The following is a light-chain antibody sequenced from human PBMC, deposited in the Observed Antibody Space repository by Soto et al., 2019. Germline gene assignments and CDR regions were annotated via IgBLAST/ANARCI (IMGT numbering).Light chain of an antibody. CDR1: SGDVGAYNY. CDR2: EVS. CDR3: TSYKRSSTYV. V-gene: IGLV2-14*01. Sequence: QSVLTQPASVSGSPGQSITISCTGTSGDVGAYNYVSWYQQHPGKAPKLMIYEVSNRPSGVSNRFSGSKSVNTASLTISGLQAEDEADYYCTSYKRSSTYVFGTGTKVTVL. J-gene: IGLJ1*01.